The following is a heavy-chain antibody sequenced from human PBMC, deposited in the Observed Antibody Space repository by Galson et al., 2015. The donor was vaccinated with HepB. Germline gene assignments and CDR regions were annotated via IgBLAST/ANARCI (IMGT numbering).Heavy chain of an antibody. D-gene: IGHD4-23*01. J-gene: IGHJ6*03. CDR1: GFTFSSYG. CDR2: IRYDGNNK. V-gene: IGHV3-30*02. Sequence: SLRLSCAASGFTFSSYGMHWVRRAPGKGLEWVACIRYDGNNKYYADSVKGRFTISRDNSKNTLYLQMNSLRAEDTAVYYCAKDPVMSTVVTYYYYYYNMDNGGPGTPVTVSS. CDR3: AKDPVMSTVVTYYYYYYNMDN.